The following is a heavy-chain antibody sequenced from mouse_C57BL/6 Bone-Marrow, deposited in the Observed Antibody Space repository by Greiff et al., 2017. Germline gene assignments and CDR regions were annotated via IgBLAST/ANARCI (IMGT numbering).Heavy chain of an antibody. V-gene: IGHV1-26*01. CDR3: ARWFFAY. J-gene: IGHJ3*01. D-gene: IGHD2-2*01. CDR1: GYTFTDYY. CDR2: INPNNGGA. Sequence: EVQLQQSGPELVKPGASVKISCKASGYTFTDYYMNWVKQSHGKSLEWIGDINPNNGGASYNQKFKGKATLTVDPSSRTAYMELRSLTSEDSAVYYCARWFFAYWGQGTLVTVSA.